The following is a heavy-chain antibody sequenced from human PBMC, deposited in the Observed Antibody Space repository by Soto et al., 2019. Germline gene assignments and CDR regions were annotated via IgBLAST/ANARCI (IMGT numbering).Heavy chain of an antibody. Sequence: SETLSLTCAVYGGSFSGYYWSWIRQPPGKGLEWIGEINHSGSTNYNPSLKSRVTISVDTSKNQFSLKLSSVTAADTAVYYCARGYSQSIAVAGVLNWFDPWGQGTLVTVSS. CDR1: GGSFSGYY. CDR2: INHSGST. D-gene: IGHD6-19*01. CDR3: ARGYSQSIAVAGVLNWFDP. J-gene: IGHJ5*02. V-gene: IGHV4-34*01.